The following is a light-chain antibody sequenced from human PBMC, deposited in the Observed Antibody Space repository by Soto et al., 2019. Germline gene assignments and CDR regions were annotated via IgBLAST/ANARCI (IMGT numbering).Light chain of an antibody. CDR1: SSNIGSNY. CDR3: AAWDDSLSGRGV. CDR2: RNN. V-gene: IGLV1-47*01. J-gene: IGLJ1*01. Sequence: HSVLTQPPSASGTPGQRVTLSFSGSSSNIGSNYVYWYQQLPGTAPKLLIYRNNQRPSGVPDRFSGSKSGTSASLAISGLRSEDEADYYCAAWDDSLSGRGVFGTGTKVTVL.